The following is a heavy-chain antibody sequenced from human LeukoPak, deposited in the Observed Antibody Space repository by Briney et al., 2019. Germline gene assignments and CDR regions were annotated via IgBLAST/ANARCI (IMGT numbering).Heavy chain of an antibody. V-gene: IGHV4-34*01. J-gene: IGHJ4*02. CDR2: INHSGST. Sequence: SETLSLTCAVYGGSFSGYYWSWIRQPPGKGLEWIGEINHSGSTNYNPSLKSRVTISVDTSKNQFSLKLSSVTAADTAVYYCARGGWELLPAFLDYWGQGTLVTVSS. CDR1: GGSFSGYY. CDR3: ARGGWELLPAFLDY. D-gene: IGHD1-26*01.